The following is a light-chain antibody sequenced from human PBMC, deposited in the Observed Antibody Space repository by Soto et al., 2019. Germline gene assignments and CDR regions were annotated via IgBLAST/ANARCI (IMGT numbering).Light chain of an antibody. CDR3: QQSYSTPRT. J-gene: IGKJ1*01. V-gene: IGKV1-39*01. CDR1: QSISSW. CDR2: AAS. Sequence: DIQMTQSPSTLSASVGDRVTITCRASQSISSWLAWYQQKPGKAPKLLIYAASSLQTGVPSRFSGSGSGTDFSLTISSLQPEDFSTYYCQQSYSTPRTFGQGTKVDIK.